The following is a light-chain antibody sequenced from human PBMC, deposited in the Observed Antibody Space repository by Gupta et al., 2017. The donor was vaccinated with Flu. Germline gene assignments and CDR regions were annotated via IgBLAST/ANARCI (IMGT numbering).Light chain of an antibody. Sequence: PSTLSASVGDRVSITCRASQNIYNWLAWYQQKPGNAPKLLIYQASSLESGVPSRFSGSGSGTEFTLTISSLQPEDFATYYCQQDDNYPWTFGQGTKVEIK. J-gene: IGKJ1*01. V-gene: IGKV1-5*03. CDR1: QNIYNW. CDR3: QQDDNYPWT. CDR2: QAS.